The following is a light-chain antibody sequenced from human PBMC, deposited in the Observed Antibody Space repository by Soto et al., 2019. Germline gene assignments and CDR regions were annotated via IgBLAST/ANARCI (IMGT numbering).Light chain of an antibody. V-gene: IGKV3-11*01. J-gene: IGKJ4*01. CDR3: QQRSNPERT. Sequence: EIVLTQSQASLSLSPGERATLSCRASQSVSSYLAWYQQKPGQAPRLLIYDASNRATGIPARFSGSGSGTDFTLTISSLEPEDFAVYYCQQRSNPERTFGVGTKVEIK. CDR1: QSVSSY. CDR2: DAS.